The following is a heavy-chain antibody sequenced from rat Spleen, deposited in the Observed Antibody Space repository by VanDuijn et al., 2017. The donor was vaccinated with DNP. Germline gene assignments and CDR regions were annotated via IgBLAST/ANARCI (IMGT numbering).Heavy chain of an antibody. D-gene: IGHD1-12*02. CDR3: ARDGGPNYFDY. CDR1: GFPFSNYN. Sequence: EVQLVESGGGLVQPGRSLKLSRTASGFPFSNYNLASVRQAPKKGLEWGSTIIYDGSRTYYRDSVKGRFTISRENAQNTLYLQMNSLRSEDTATYYCARDGGPNYFDYWGQGVMVTVSS. J-gene: IGHJ2*01. V-gene: IGHV5S10*01. CDR2: IIYDGSRT.